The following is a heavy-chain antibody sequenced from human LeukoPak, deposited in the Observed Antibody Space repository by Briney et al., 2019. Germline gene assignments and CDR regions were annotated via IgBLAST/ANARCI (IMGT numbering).Heavy chain of an antibody. CDR3: AREEGVAIFGVVYNWFDP. Sequence: PGGSLRLSCAASGFTFDDYGMSWVRQAPGKGLEWVSGINWNGGSTGYADSVKGRFTISRGNAKNSLYLQMNSLRAEDTALYHCAREEGVAIFGVVYNWFDPWGQGTLVTVSS. CDR1: GFTFDDYG. D-gene: IGHD3-3*01. V-gene: IGHV3-20*01. CDR2: INWNGGST. J-gene: IGHJ5*02.